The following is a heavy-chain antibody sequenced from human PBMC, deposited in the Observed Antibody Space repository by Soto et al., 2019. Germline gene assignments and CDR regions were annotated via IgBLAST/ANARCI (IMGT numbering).Heavy chain of an antibody. D-gene: IGHD3-22*01. J-gene: IGHJ3*02. CDR2: IYYSGSN. V-gene: IGHV4-39*01. CDR3: GSGDYYDSSGYPWDAFDI. CDR1: GGSISSSSYY. Sequence: QLQLQESGPGLVKPSETLSLTCTVSGGSISSSSYYWGWLRQPPGKALEWIGSIYYSGSNYYNPPLKSRVPISLDASKKQFSLKLNSVTASDAAVYYCGSGDYYDSSGYPWDAFDISGQGTMVTVSS.